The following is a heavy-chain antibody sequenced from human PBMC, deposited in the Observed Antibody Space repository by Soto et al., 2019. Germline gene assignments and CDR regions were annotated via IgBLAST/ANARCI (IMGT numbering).Heavy chain of an antibody. CDR1: GFTFSSYW. Sequence: GGSLRLSCAASGFTFSSYWMLWVRQAPGKGLVWVSRSNSDGSVTAYADSVKGRFTISRDNAMNTLYLQMSSLRAEDRAVYYCARGYSGSYRLDFWGRGTLVTVSS. CDR3: ARGYSGSYRLDF. V-gene: IGHV3-74*01. J-gene: IGHJ4*02. D-gene: IGHD1-26*01. CDR2: SNSDGSVT.